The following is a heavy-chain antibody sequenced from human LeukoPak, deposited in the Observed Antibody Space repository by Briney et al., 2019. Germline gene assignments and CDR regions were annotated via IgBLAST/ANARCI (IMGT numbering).Heavy chain of an antibody. J-gene: IGHJ5*02. Sequence: GGSLRLSCAASGFTFSSYAMSWVRQPPGKGLEWVSVTSTSGATTYYPDSVKGRFTISRDNSKNTVYLQLNSLRAEDTAVYYCARAAGFSASWRNLFDPWGQGTLVTVSS. V-gene: IGHV3-23*01. CDR2: TSTSGATT. D-gene: IGHD2-2*01. CDR1: GFTFSSYA. CDR3: ARAAGFSASWRNLFDP.